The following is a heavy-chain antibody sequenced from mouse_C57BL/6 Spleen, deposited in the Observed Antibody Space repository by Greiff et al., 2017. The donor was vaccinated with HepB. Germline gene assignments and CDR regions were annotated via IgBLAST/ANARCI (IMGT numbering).Heavy chain of an antibody. J-gene: IGHJ1*03. CDR2: IYPGDGDT. CDR1: GYAFSSSW. CDR3: ARGGYGSDWYFDV. V-gene: IGHV1-82*01. Sequence: VQLVESGPELVKPGASVKISCKASGYAFSSSWMNWVKQRPGKGLEWIGRIYPGDGDTNYNGKFKGKATLTADKSSSTAYMQLSSLTSEDSAVYFCARGGYGSDWYFDVWGTGTTVTVSS. D-gene: IGHD1-1*01.